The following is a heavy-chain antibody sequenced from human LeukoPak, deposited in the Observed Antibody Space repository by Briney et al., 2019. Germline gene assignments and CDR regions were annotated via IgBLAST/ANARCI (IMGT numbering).Heavy chain of an antibody. D-gene: IGHD3-3*01. CDR3: ARGPPSLQGITIFGSRYPHFDY. CDR1: GGSISSGGYY. Sequence: PSETLSLTCNVSGGSISSGGYYWSWIRQHPGKGLKWIGYIYYSGSTYYNPSLKSRVTISVDTSKNQFSLKLSSVTAADTAVYYCARGPPSLQGITIFGSRYPHFDYWGQGTLVTVSS. CDR2: IYYSGST. V-gene: IGHV4-31*03. J-gene: IGHJ4*02.